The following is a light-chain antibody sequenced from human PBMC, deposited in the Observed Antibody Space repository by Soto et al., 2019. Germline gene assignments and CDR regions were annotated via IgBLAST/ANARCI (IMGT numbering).Light chain of an antibody. Sequence: DIQMTQSPSTLSASVGDRVTITCRASQSISSWLAWYQQKPGKAPKLLIYDASSLESGVPSRFGGSGSGTEFTLTISSLQPDDFATYYCQQYNSYGVTFGPGTKVDIK. CDR1: QSISSW. CDR3: QQYNSYGVT. CDR2: DAS. J-gene: IGKJ3*01. V-gene: IGKV1-5*01.